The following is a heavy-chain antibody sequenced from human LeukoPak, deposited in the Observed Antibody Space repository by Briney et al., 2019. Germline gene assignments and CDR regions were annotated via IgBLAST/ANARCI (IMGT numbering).Heavy chain of an antibody. CDR3: VRVMMGVTSLGGDF. CDR2: ISSDASGT. V-gene: IGHV3-74*01. D-gene: IGHD1-26*01. J-gene: IGHJ4*02. Sequence: GGSLRLSCEASGFTFSSYWMHWVRQAPGKGLVWVSRISSDASGTGYADSVKGRFSISRDNAKNTLYLHMNSVRAEDTALYYCVRVMMGVTSLGGDFWGQRILVTVSS. CDR1: GFTFSSYW.